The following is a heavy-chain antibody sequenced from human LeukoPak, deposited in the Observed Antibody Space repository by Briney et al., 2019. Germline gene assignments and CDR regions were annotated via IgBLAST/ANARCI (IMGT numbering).Heavy chain of an antibody. V-gene: IGHV3-23*01. CDR3: AKGTAGVNYYGMDV. J-gene: IGHJ6*02. CDR1: GFTFSSYA. D-gene: IGHD2-2*01. Sequence: PGGSLRLSCAASGFTFSSYAMSWVRQAPGKGLEWVSAISGSGGSTYYADSVKGRFTISRDNSKNTLYLQMNSLRAEDTAVYYCAKGTAGVNYYGMDVWGQGTTVTVSS. CDR2: ISGSGGST.